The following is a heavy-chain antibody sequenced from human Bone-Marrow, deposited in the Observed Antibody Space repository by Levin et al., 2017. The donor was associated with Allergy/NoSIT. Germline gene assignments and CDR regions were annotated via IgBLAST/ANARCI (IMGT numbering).Heavy chain of an antibody. CDR3: AREYSGYEGAFDS. Sequence: PSQTLSLTCTVSGGSISSYYWSWIRQPPGKGLEWIGYIYYSGSTNYNPSLKSRVTISVDTSKNQFSLKLSSVTAADTAVYYCAREYSGYEGAFDSWGQGTMVTVSS. V-gene: IGHV4-59*01. J-gene: IGHJ3*02. D-gene: IGHD5-12*01. CDR2: IYYSGST. CDR1: GGSISSYY.